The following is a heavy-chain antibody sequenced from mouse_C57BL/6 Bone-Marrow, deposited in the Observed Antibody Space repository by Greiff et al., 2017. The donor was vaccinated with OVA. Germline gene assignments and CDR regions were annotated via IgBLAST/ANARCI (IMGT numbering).Heavy chain of an antibody. J-gene: IGHJ4*01. Sequence: VQGVESGAELARPGASVKLSCKASGYTFTSYGISWVKQRTGQGLEWIGEIYPRSGNTYYNEKFKGKATLTADKSSSTAYMELRSLTSEDSAVYFCARYGSSYFYAMDYWGQGTSVTVSS. D-gene: IGHD1-1*01. CDR2: IYPRSGNT. CDR1: GYTFTSYG. CDR3: ARYGSSYFYAMDY. V-gene: IGHV1-81*01.